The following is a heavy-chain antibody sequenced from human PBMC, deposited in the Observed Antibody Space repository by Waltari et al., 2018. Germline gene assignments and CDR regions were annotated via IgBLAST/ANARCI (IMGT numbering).Heavy chain of an antibody. CDR2: IRYDGSNK. CDR3: AKEGSSSSGYPDY. V-gene: IGHV3-30*02. CDR1: GVTFSSYG. Sequence: QVQLVESGGGVVQPGGSLRLSCAASGVTFSSYGMHWVRKAPGKGLEWVAFIRYDGSNKYYADSVKGRFTISRDNSKYTLYLQMNSLRAEDTAVYYCAKEGSSSSGYPDYWGQGTLVTVSS. J-gene: IGHJ4*02. D-gene: IGHD3-22*01.